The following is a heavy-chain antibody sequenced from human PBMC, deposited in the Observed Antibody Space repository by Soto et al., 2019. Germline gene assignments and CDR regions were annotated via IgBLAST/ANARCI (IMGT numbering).Heavy chain of an antibody. V-gene: IGHV4-39*02. D-gene: IGHD3-22*01. Sequence: QLQLQESGPGLVKPSETLSLTCTVSGGSISSSRYYWGWIRQPPGKGLEWIGNIYYSGSTYYTPSLKSRVTLSVATSKXXFXLXXSSVTAADTAVYYCASAAEYYYDSSGYSSLTYFDLWGRGTLVTVSS. CDR1: GGSISSSRYY. CDR3: ASAAEYYYDSSGYSSLTYFDL. CDR2: IYYSGST. J-gene: IGHJ2*01.